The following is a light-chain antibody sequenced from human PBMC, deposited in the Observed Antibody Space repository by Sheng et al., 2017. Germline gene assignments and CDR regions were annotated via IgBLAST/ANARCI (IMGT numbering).Light chain of an antibody. V-gene: IGLV3-21*03. CDR1: DIGSKT. J-gene: IGLJ3*02. CDR3: QVWDATSDHPGV. CDR2: DDS. Sequence: SYVLTQPPSVSVAPGKTATITCGGTDIGSKTVHWYQRKAGQAPVLVLYDDSDRPSGIPERFSGSNSGHAATLTISRAEAGDEADYFXQVWDATSDHPGVFGGGTKADRR.